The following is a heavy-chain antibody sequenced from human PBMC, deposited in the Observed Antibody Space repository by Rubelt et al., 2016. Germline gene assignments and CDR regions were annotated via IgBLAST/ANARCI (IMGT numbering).Heavy chain of an antibody. D-gene: IGHD2-2*01. CDR3: ATQYVGVAFYFDD. CDR1: GFTVSSEY. V-gene: IGHV3-66*01. J-gene: IGHJ4*02. Sequence: EVQLVESGGGLVQPGGSLRLSCSASGFTVSSEYMSWVRQAPGKGLEWVSVIYSGGSTYYADSVKGRFTISRDNSKNTLVLQMTSLRAEDTAVYYCATQYVGVAFYFDDWGQGTPVTVSS. CDR2: IYSGGST.